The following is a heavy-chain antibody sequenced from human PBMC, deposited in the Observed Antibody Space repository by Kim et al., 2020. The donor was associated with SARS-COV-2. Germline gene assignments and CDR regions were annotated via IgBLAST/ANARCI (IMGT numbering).Heavy chain of an antibody. CDR3: ARDMVGPGGF. Sequence: SETLSLTCTVSGASITTGDYYWSWIRHSPEKGLEWIGYIYYNVATSYNPSLKSRVTISVDASKNQFSLRLSSVTATDTAVYYCARDMVGPGGFWGQGTRGIVSS. CDR2: IYYNVAT. V-gene: IGHV4-30-4*01. CDR1: GASITTGDYY. J-gene: IGHJ4*02. D-gene: IGHD1-26*01.